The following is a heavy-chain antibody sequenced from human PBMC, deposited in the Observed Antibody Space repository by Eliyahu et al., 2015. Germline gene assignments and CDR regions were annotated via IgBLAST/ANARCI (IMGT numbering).Heavy chain of an antibody. D-gene: IGHD6-19*01. Sequence: QVQLVESGGGVVQPGRSLRLSCAASGFTFSTSAMHWVRQAPGKGLXWVAVVSYDGSNQYYADSVKGRFTISRDDSKNTVYLQMNSLRVDDTAVYYCAKDGGRAWSDFDSWGQGTLVTVSS. CDR3: AKDGGRAWSDFDS. CDR2: VSYDGSNQ. CDR1: GFTFSTSA. J-gene: IGHJ4*02. V-gene: IGHV3-30-3*01.